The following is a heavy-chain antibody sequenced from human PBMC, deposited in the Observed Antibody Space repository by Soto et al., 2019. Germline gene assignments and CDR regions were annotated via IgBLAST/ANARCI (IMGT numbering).Heavy chain of an antibody. CDR3: AREVCSSKSCFFDNWFDP. J-gene: IGHJ5*02. Sequence: GGSLRLSCAASGFTFSSYGMHWVRQAPGKGLEWVAVIWYDGSNKYYADSVKGRFTISRDNSKNTLYLQMNSLRAEDTAVYYCAREVCSSKSCFFDNWFDPWGQGTLVTVSS. CDR1: GFTFSSYG. D-gene: IGHD2-2*01. CDR2: IWYDGSNK. V-gene: IGHV3-33*01.